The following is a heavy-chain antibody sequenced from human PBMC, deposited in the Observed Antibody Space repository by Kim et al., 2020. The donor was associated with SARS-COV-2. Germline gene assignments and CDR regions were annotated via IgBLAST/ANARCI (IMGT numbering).Heavy chain of an antibody. CDR3: SGGGYETSFDY. D-gene: IGHD5-12*01. CDR2: K. V-gene: IGHV3-7*04. J-gene: IGHJ4*02. Sequence: KNSVASVKDRFRISRDNAKNSLFLQMNSLRSEDTAIYYCSGGGYETSFDYWGQGTLVTVSS.